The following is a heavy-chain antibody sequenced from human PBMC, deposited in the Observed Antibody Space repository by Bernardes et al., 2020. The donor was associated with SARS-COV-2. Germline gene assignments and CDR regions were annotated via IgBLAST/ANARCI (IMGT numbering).Heavy chain of an antibody. Sequence: SVKVSCKASGYTYTNYGIGWVRQAPGHGLEWLGWISGYNGNTNYARHLQGRITMTSDLSTKTAFMELRRLRSDDTALYYCARVEGFCSGGTCFSLFYFDHWGQGTLVSVSS. CDR3: ARVEGFCSGGTCFSLFYFDH. D-gene: IGHD2-15*01. V-gene: IGHV1-18*04. CDR1: GYTYTNYG. J-gene: IGHJ4*02. CDR2: ISGYNGNT.